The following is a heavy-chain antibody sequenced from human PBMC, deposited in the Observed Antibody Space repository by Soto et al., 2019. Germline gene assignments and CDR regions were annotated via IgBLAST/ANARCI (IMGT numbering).Heavy chain of an antibody. CDR1: GYTFTSYA. V-gene: IGHV1-3*05. D-gene: IGHD2-2*01. CDR2: INAGNGNT. Sequence: QVQLVQSGAEEKKPGASVKVSCKASGYTFTSYAMHWVRQAPGQRLEWMGWINAGNGNTKYSQKFQGRVTITRDTSASTAYMELSSLRSEDTAVYYCARDLGDIVLVPAAMGFDYWGQGTLVTVSS. CDR3: ARDLGDIVLVPAAMGFDY. J-gene: IGHJ4*02.